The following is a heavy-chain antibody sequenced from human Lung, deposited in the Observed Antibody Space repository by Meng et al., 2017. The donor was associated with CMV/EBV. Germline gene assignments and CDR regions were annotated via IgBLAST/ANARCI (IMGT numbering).Heavy chain of an antibody. CDR2: IIPILGIA. CDR1: AGTFSSYT. V-gene: IGHV1-69*02. D-gene: IGHD2/OR15-2a*01. Sequence: SVXITXXASAGTFSSYTISWVRQDPGQGLEWMGRIIPILGIANYDQKFQGRVTITADKSTSTTYNVLSSLRSEDTAVYYCAGDDRGGANRAPFDPWGQGTXVTGAS. CDR3: AGDDRGGANRAPFDP. J-gene: IGHJ5*02.